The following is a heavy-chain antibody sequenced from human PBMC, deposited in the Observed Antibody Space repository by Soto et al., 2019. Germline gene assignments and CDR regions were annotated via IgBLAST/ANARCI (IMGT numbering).Heavy chain of an antibody. J-gene: IGHJ6*02. CDR3: ARSRYYYGSGSYYTVYYYYGMAV. V-gene: IGHV1-69*01. CDR2: IIPIFGTA. D-gene: IGHD3-10*01. CDR1: GGTFSSYA. Sequence: QVQLVQSGAEVKKPGSSVKVSCKASGGTFSSYAISWVRQAPGQGLEWMGGIIPIFGTANFAQKFQGRVTITADDSTSTAYMELSSLRSEDTAVYYCARSRYYYGSGSYYTVYYYYGMAVWGQGTTVTVSS.